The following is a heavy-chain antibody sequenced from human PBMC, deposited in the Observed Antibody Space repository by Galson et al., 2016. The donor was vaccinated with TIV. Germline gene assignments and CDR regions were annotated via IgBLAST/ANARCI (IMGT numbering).Heavy chain of an antibody. D-gene: IGHD2-21*02. Sequence: LSLTCTVSDDSMTSSSYFWGWIRQPPGKGLEWIGYIYYSGSTNYNPSLKSRVTISRDTSNNRFSLKVSSVTAADTAVYYCARDMSLVVTIDHFAYYMDVWGKGTTVTVSS. CDR3: ARDMSLVVTIDHFAYYMDV. V-gene: IGHV4-61*01. CDR2: IYYSGST. CDR1: DDSMTSSSYF. J-gene: IGHJ6*03.